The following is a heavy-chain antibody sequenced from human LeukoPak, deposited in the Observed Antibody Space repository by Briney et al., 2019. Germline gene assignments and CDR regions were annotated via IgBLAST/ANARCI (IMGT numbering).Heavy chain of an antibody. Sequence: GGSLRLSCAASGFTFSSYAMHWVRQAPGKGLEWVAVMSYDGSNKYYADSVKGRFTISRDNSKNTLYLQMNSLRAEDTAVYYCARDFQLWSQGYTQEDYYYYYMDVWGKGTTVTVSS. CDR2: MSYDGSNK. CDR1: GFTFSSYA. J-gene: IGHJ6*03. D-gene: IGHD5-18*01. CDR3: ARDFQLWSQGYTQEDYYYYYMDV. V-gene: IGHV3-30*04.